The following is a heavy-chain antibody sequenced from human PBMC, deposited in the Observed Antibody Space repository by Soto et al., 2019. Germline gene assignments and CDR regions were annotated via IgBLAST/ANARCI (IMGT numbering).Heavy chain of an antibody. J-gene: IGHJ6*01. V-gene: IGHV3-33*01. D-gene: IGHD3-22*01. CDR3: ARESGYYYDSSGYYYSGYYYGMDV. CDR1: GFTFSSYG. CDR2: IWYDGSNK. Sequence: QVQLVESGGGVVQPGRSLRLSCAASGFTFSSYGMHWVRQAPGKGLEWVAVIWYDGSNKYYADSVKGRFTISRDNSKNTLYLQMNSLRAEDTAVYYCARESGYYYDSSGYYYSGYYYGMDVW.